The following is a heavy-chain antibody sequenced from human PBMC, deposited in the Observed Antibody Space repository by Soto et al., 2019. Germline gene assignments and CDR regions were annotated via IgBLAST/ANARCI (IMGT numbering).Heavy chain of an antibody. CDR2: IDPSDSYT. J-gene: IGHJ4*02. V-gene: IGHV5-10-1*01. Sequence: GESLKISCKGSGYSFTSYWISWVRQMPGKGLEWMGRIDPSDSYTNYSPSFQGHGTISADKSISTAYLQWSSLKASDTAMYYCARSPEELEYSSPGAPDYWGQGTLVTVSS. CDR3: ARSPEELEYSSPGAPDY. CDR1: GYSFTSYW. D-gene: IGHD6-6*01.